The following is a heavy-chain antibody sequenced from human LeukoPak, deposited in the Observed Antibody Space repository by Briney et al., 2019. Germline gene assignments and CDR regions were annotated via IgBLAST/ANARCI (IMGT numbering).Heavy chain of an antibody. D-gene: IGHD3-22*01. V-gene: IGHV4-59*01. CDR3: ARAIDWFDP. J-gene: IGHJ5*02. CDR2: LYYSGST. Sequence: SETLSLTCTVSGGSISSYYWSWIRQPPGKGLEWIGYLYYSGSTNYNPSLKSRVTISLDTSKNQFSLRLSSVTSADTAVYYCARAIDWFDPWGQGTLVTVSS. CDR1: GGSISSYY.